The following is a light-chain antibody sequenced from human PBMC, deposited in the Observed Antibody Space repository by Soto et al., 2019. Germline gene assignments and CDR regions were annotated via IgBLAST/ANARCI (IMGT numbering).Light chain of an antibody. CDR1: SSDVGGYNY. Sequence: QSALTQPASVSGSPGQSITISCTGTSSDVGGYNYVSWYQQHPGKAPKLMIYDVSNRPSGVSNRFSGSKSGNTASLTISGLQAEDEADYYCSSYTRSSTEGVVFCGGTKLTVL. CDR3: SSYTRSSTEGVV. V-gene: IGLV2-14*01. J-gene: IGLJ2*01. CDR2: DVS.